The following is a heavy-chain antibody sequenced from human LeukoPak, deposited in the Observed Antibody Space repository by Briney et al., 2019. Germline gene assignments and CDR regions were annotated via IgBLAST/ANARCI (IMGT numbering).Heavy chain of an antibody. V-gene: IGHV4-30-2*01. J-gene: IGHJ6*02. D-gene: IGHD5-12*01. CDR3: ARAVGYDNYYDYGMDV. Sequence: SETLSLTCAVSGGSISNGGYSWSWIRQPPGKGLEWIGYIYHSGSTYYNPSLKSRVTISVDRSKNQFSLKLSSVTAADTAVYYCARAVGYDNYYDYGMDVWGQGTTVTASS. CDR2: IYHSGST. CDR1: GGSISNGGYS.